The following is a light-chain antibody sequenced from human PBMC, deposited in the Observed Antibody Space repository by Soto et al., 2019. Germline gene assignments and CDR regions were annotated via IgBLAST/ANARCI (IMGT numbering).Light chain of an antibody. CDR1: QDISSA. CDR3: QQFKGFPLT. CDR2: DVS. V-gene: IGKV1-13*02. J-gene: IGKJ4*01. Sequence: AIQLTQSPSSLSTSIGDRVAITCRASQDISSALAWYQQKPGRPPKLLIYDVSSLESGVPSRFSGRRSGTDFILTISPVLPEDFAIYYCQQFKGFPLTFGGGTNVEIK.